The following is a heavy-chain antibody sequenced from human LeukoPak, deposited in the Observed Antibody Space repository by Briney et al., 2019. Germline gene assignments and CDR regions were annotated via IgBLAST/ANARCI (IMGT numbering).Heavy chain of an antibody. Sequence: SETLSLTCAVYGGSFSGYYWSWIRQPPGKGLEWIGEINHSGSTNYNPSLKSRVTISVDTSKNQSSLKLSSVTAADTAVYYCASCPWFGEDVGYWGQGTLVTVSS. V-gene: IGHV4-34*01. J-gene: IGHJ4*02. CDR1: GGSFSGYY. D-gene: IGHD3-10*01. CDR3: ASCPWFGEDVGY. CDR2: INHSGST.